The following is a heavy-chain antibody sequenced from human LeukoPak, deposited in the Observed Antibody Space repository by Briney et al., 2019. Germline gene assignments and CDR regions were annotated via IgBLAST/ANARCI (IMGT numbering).Heavy chain of an antibody. CDR2: FDPEDGET. V-gene: IGHV1-24*01. J-gene: IGHJ4*02. Sequence: ASVKVSCKVSGYTLTELSMHWVRQAPGKGLEWMGGFDPEDGETIYAQKFQGRVTITRDTSASTAYMELSSLRSEDTAVYYCARDRPIWVAVAGTFDYWGQGTLVTVSS. CDR3: ARDRPIWVAVAGTFDY. D-gene: IGHD6-19*01. CDR1: GYTLTELS.